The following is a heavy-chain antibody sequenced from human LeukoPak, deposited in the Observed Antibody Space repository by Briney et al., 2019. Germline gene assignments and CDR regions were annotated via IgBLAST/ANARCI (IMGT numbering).Heavy chain of an antibody. V-gene: IGHV3-74*03. CDR2: INSDGTGT. J-gene: IGHJ4*02. CDR3: ATRYCTDGSCLDY. D-gene: IGHD2-15*01. Sequence: PGDSLRLSCEVSGFTFRTYWMHWVRQAPGKGLVWVSYINSDGTGTMYADSVKGRFTVSRDNFKNTLYLQMHSLRAEDTAIYYCATRYCTDGSCLDYWGQGTLVTVSS. CDR1: GFTFRTYW.